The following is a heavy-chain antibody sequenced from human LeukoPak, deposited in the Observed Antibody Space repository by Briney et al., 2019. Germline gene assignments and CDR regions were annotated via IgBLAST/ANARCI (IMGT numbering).Heavy chain of an antibody. Sequence: PSETLSLTCAVYGGSFSGYYWSWIRQPPGKGLEWIGEINHSGSTNYNPSLKSRVTISVDTSKNQFPLKLSSVTAADTAVYYCARRYQLLYFGYFDYWGQGTLVTVSS. J-gene: IGHJ4*02. V-gene: IGHV4-34*01. D-gene: IGHD2-2*02. CDR2: INHSGST. CDR3: ARRYQLLYFGYFDY. CDR1: GGSFSGYY.